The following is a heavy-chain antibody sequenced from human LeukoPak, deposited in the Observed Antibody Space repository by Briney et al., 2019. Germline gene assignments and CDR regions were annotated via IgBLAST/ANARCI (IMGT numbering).Heavy chain of an antibody. CDR2: ISSSSSYI. Sequence: GGSLRLSCAASGFTFSSYGMSWVRQAPGKGLEWVSSISSSSSYIYYADSVKGRFTISRDNAKNSLYLQMNSLRAEDTAVYYCARGDSSGYYLSYWGQGTLVTVSS. CDR1: GFTFSSYG. J-gene: IGHJ4*02. D-gene: IGHD3-22*01. V-gene: IGHV3-21*01. CDR3: ARGDSSGYYLSY.